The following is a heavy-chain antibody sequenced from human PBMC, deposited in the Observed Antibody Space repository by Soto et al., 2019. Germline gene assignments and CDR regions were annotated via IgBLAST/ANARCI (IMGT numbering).Heavy chain of an antibody. CDR1: GYTFTAYA. V-gene: IGHV1-3*01. J-gene: IGHJ4*02. D-gene: IGHD6-19*01. Sequence: GASVKVSCKASGYTFTAYAMHWVRQAPGQRLEWMGWINAGNGNAKYSQKFQGRVTITRDTSASTAYMELSSLRSEDTAVYYCARAVAVPADFDYWGQGTLVTVSS. CDR2: INAGNGNA. CDR3: ARAVAVPADFDY.